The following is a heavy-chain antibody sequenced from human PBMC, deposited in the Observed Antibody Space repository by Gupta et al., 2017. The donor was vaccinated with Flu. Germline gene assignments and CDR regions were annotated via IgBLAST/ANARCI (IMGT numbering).Heavy chain of an antibody. J-gene: IGHJ6*02. D-gene: IGHD1-26*01. CDR3: ARSSYSGSYNYYYYYGMDV. CDR2: IIPIFGTA. Sequence: GLEWMGGIIPIFGTANYAQKFQGRVTITADESTSTAYMELSSLRSEDTAVYYCARSSYSGSYNYYYYYGMDVWGQGTTVTVSS. V-gene: IGHV1-69*01.